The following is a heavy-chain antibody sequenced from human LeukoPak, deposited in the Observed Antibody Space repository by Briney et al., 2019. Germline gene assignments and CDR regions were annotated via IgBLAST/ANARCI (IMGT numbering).Heavy chain of an antibody. J-gene: IGHJ6*03. CDR1: GYTFISYA. CDR3: ARVGAMVRNYYYYYMDV. CDR2: INPNSGGT. D-gene: IGHD5-18*01. Sequence: ASVKVSCKASGYTFISYAMNWVRQAPGQGLEWMGWINPNSGGTNYAQKFQGRVTMTRDTSISTAYMELSRLRSDDTAVYYCARVGAMVRNYYYYYMDVWGKGTTVAISS. V-gene: IGHV1-2*02.